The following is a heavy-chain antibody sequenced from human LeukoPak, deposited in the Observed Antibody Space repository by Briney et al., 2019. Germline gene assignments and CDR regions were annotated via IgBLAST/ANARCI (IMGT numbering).Heavy chain of an antibody. V-gene: IGHV4-39*02. CDR2: IHYSGNT. CDR1: GGSISSGSYY. CDR3: ARGVRHSAFDI. Sequence: SETLSLTCSVSGGSISSGSYYWGWTRQPPGKGLEWIGSIHYSGNTYYNPSLKSRVTTSVDTSKNHFSLKLSSVTAADTAVYYCARGVRHSAFDIWGQGTMVTASS. D-gene: IGHD1-1*01. J-gene: IGHJ3*02.